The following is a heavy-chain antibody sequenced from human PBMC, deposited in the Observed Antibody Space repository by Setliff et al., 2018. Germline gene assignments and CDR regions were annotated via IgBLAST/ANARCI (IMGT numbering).Heavy chain of an antibody. V-gene: IGHV1-18*01. J-gene: IGHJ4*02. D-gene: IGHD5-18*01. CDR2: ISGYNGNT. Sequence: ASVKVSCKASGATFSSYAISWVRQAPGQGLEWMGWISGYNGNTNYAQKIQGRVTMTTDTSTSTAYMEVRSLRSDDTAVYYCARDIATGGYTYGFFYWGQGTMVTVSS. CDR3: ARDIATGGYTYGFFY. CDR1: GATFSSYA.